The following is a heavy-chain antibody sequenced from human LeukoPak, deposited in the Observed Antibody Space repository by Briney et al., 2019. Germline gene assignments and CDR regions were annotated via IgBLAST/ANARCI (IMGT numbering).Heavy chain of an antibody. V-gene: IGHV3-30*03. D-gene: IGHD3-22*01. CDR1: GFVFGTYA. Sequence: SGGSLGLSCAASGFVFGTYAMHWVRQAPGKGLECVSMISYDGSDEYYADSVKGRFAISRDNSKNTLYLQMNSLRAEDTAVYYCASASDYYDSPLGYWGQGTLVTVSS. J-gene: IGHJ4*02. CDR3: ASASDYYDSPLGY. CDR2: ISYDGSDE.